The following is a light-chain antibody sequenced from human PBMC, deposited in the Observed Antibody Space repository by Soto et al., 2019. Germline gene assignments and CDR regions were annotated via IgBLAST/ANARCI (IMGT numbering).Light chain of an antibody. V-gene: IGKV3-20*01. CDR1: QSVISTY. J-gene: IGKJ1*01. CDR2: GAS. Sequence: EIVLTQSPGTLSLSPGERATLSCRASQSVISTYLAWYQQRPGQAPRLLIYGASSRATGIPDRFSGGGSGTDFTLIISRVEPEDFAVYYCQHYGSSPPITFGQGTKVDIK. CDR3: QHYGSSPPIT.